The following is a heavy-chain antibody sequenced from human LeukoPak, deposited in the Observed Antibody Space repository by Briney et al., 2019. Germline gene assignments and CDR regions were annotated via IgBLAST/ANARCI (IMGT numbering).Heavy chain of an antibody. CDR1: GFTFSSYS. V-gene: IGHV3-21*01. Sequence: GGSLRLSCAASGFTFSSYSMNWVRQAPGKGLEWVSSISSSSSYIYYADSVKGRFTISRDNAKNSLYLQMNSLRAEDTAVYYCARVTISFLGSHGMDVWGQGTTVTVYS. CDR3: ARVTISFLGSHGMDV. CDR2: ISSSSSYI. D-gene: IGHD3-9*01. J-gene: IGHJ6*02.